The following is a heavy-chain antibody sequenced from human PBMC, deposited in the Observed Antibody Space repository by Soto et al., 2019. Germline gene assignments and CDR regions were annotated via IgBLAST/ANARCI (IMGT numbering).Heavy chain of an antibody. D-gene: IGHD2-21*02. CDR2: IFDSGIT. CDR1: GGSIRSSLYY. CDR3: ASQFCSGGACFNWFDP. V-gene: IGHV4-30-4*01. Sequence: SETLSLTCTVSGGSIRSSLYYWSWIRQPPGKGLEWIGYIFDSGITHYNPSLKSRVAMSVDTSKNQFSLNQTSVTAADTAVYFCASQFCSGGACFNWFDPWGHGTLVT. J-gene: IGHJ5*02.